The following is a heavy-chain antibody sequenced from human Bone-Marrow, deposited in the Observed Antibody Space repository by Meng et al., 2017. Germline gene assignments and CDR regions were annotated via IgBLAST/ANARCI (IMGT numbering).Heavy chain of an antibody. J-gene: IGHJ6*02. Sequence: GEPLKISCAASGFTFSSYSMNWVRQAPGKGLEWVSSISSSSSYIYYADSVKGRFTISRDNAKNSLYLQMNSLRAEDTAVYYCARDWGGYDILTGYYYYGMDVWGQGTTVTVSS. CDR3: ARDWGGYDILTGYYYYGMDV. V-gene: IGHV3-21*01. CDR2: ISSSSSYI. CDR1: GFTFSSYS. D-gene: IGHD3-9*01.